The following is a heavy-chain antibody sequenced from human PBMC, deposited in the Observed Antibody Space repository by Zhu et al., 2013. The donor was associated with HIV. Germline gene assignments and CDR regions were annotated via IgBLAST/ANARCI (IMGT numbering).Heavy chain of an antibody. Sequence: QVHLVQSGAEVKKPGASVKVSCKPSGYTFTDYFIHWLRQAPGQGLEWMGWINPNNGGPNYAQKFQGRFTMARDTSVDTAYMELSTLTSDDTAVYYCARGDSTGGYPYWGQGTLVTVSS. D-gene: IGHD5-12*01. CDR3: ARGDSTGGYPY. V-gene: IGHV1-2*02. CDR2: INPNNGGP. CDR1: GYTFTDYF. J-gene: IGHJ4*02.